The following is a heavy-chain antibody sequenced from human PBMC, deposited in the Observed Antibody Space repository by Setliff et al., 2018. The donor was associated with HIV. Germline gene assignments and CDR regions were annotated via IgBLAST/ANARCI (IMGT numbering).Heavy chain of an antibody. V-gene: IGHV4-34*01. CDR1: GGSFSGYY. J-gene: IGHJ4*02. CDR3: ARHAVVGATPYYFDY. Sequence: SETLSLTCAVYGGSFSGYYWGWIRQPPGKGLEWIGSIYDSGSTHYNPSLKSRVTISVDTSKTQFSLKLSSVTAADTAIYYCARHAVVGATPYYFDYWGQGTLVTVSS. D-gene: IGHD1-26*01. CDR2: IYDSGST.